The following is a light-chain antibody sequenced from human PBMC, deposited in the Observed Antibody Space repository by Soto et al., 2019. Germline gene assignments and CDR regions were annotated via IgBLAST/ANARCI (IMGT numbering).Light chain of an antibody. CDR2: VAS. CDR1: QGIGTW. Sequence: DIQMTQSPSSVSASVGDGVTITCRASQGIGTWLAWYQQKPGKAPKLLIYVASNLQSGVPSRFSGSGSGTDFTLTISSLQPEDVATYYCQQADSFPWTFGQGTKVEIK. V-gene: IGKV1-12*01. J-gene: IGKJ1*01. CDR3: QQADSFPWT.